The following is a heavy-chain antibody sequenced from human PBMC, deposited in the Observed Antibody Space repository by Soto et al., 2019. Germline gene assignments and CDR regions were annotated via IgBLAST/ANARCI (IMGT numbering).Heavy chain of an antibody. J-gene: IGHJ5*02. V-gene: IGHV3-74*01. CDR3: VRSMTTLTIDWLDP. Sequence: AGGSLRLSCAASGFTFIDYWMHWVRQVPWKGLVWLSRINGDGSNANYADYVRGRFTISRDNDNNTLNLQMNSLRAEDTAVYYCVRSMTTLTIDWLDPWGQGTQVTVSS. D-gene: IGHD4-17*01. CDR2: INGDGSNA. CDR1: GFTFIDYW.